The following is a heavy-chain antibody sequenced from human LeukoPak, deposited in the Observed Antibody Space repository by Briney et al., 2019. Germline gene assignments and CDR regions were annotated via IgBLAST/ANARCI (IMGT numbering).Heavy chain of an antibody. CDR3: ARSERYYYDSSGYYAFDY. J-gene: IGHJ4*02. Sequence: GSLRLSCAASGSTFSSYWMHWVRQAPGKGLVWVSRINSDGSTTTYADSVKGRFTISRDNAKNTLYLQMNSLRAEDTAVYFCARSERYYYDSSGYYAFDYWGQGTLVTVSS. CDR2: INSDGSTT. CDR1: GSTFSSYW. D-gene: IGHD3-22*01. V-gene: IGHV3-74*01.